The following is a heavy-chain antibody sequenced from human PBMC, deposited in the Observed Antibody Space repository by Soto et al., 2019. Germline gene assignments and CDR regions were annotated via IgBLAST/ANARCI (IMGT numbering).Heavy chain of an antibody. CDR3: ARGDQGFDY. J-gene: IGHJ4*02. V-gene: IGHV6-1*01. CDR2: TXYXSXXXX. CDR1: GDSVSSNSAA. Sequence: SQTLSLTCAISGDSVSSNSAAWNWIRQSPSRXLEWXGXTXYXSXXXXXXALSVKSRITINPDTSKNQFSLQLNSVTPEDTAVYYCARGDQGFDYWGQGTLVTVPQ. D-gene: IGHD3-16*01.